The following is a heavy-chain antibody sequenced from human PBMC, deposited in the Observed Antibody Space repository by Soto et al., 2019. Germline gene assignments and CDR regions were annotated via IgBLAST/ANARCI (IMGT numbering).Heavy chain of an antibody. J-gene: IGHJ6*02. CDR1: GYIFINYW. D-gene: IGHD1-26*01. CDR2: IYPDDSDT. Sequence: GESLKISCKGSGYIFINYWIGWVRQMPGKGLEWMGIIYPDDSDTRYSPSFQGLVTISADRSIRTAYLQWSSLKASDTAMYYCARHIRRPVGADYYNGLDVWGQGTTVTVSS. V-gene: IGHV5-51*01. CDR3: ARHIRRPVGADYYNGLDV.